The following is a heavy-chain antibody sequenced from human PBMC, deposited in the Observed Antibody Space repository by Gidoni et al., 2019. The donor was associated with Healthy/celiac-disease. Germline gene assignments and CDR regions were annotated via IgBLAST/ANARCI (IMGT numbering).Heavy chain of an antibody. CDR3: AGVLASADAFDI. J-gene: IGHJ3*02. CDR1: AFTFSSYW. V-gene: IGHV3-7*04. CDR2: IKQDGSEK. Sequence: EVQLVESGGGLVQPGGSLRLSCAAPAFTFSSYWMSWVRQAPGKGLEWVANIKQDGSEKYYVDSVKGRVTIARDNAKNSLYLQMNSLRAEDTAVYYCAGVLASADAFDIWGQGTMVTVSS.